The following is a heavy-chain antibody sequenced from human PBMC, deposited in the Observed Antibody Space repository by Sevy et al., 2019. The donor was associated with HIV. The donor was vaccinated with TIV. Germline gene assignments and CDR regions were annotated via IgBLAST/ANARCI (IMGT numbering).Heavy chain of an antibody. D-gene: IGHD3-22*01. CDR2: IIPLFGTT. CDR3: AGTDYYDSSGYFYFDY. Sequence: ASVKVSCKASGGTFSTSPINWVRQAPGQGLEWMGGIIPLFGTTKYAQKFQGRVRIIADESTSTAFLEMNNLKFEDTAVYYCAGTDYYDSSGYFYFDYWGQGTLVTVSS. V-gene: IGHV1-69*13. CDR1: GGTFSTSP. J-gene: IGHJ4*02.